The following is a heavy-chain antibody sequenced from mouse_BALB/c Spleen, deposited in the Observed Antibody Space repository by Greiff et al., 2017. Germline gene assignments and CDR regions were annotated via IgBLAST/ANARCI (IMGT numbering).Heavy chain of an antibody. J-gene: IGHJ3*01. CDR3: TRDWAFAY. Sequence: DVKVEESGGGLVQPGGSMKLSCVASGFTFSNYWMNWVRQSPEKGLEWVAEIRLKSNNYATHYAESVKGRFTISRDDSKSSVYLQMNNLRAEDTGIYYCTRDWAFAYWGQGTLVTVSA. D-gene: IGHD4-1*01. V-gene: IGHV6-6*02. CDR2: IRLKSNNYAT. CDR1: GFTFSNYW.